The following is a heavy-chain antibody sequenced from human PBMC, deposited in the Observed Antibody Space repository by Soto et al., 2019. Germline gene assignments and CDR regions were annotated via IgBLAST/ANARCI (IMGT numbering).Heavy chain of an antibody. D-gene: IGHD6-19*01. CDR3: ARQSSAVAGTRGLFDY. V-gene: IGHV4-39*01. CDR2: IYYSGST. CDR1: GGSISSSSYY. Sequence: SETLSLTCTVSGGSISSSSYYWGWIRQPPGKGLEWIGSIYYSGSTYYNPSLKSRVTISVDTSKNQFSLKLSSVTAADTAVYYCARQSSAVAGTRGLFDYWGQGTLVTVSS. J-gene: IGHJ4*02.